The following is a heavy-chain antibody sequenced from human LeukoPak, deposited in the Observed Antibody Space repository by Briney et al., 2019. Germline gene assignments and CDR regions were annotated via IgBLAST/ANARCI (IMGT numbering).Heavy chain of an antibody. CDR2: ISSSSSYI. V-gene: IGHV3-21*01. Sequence: PGGSLRLSCAASGFTFSSYSMNWVRQAPGKGLEWGSSISSSSSYIYYADSVKGRFTISRDNAKNSLYLQMNSLRAEDTAVYYCARPQDGQWLVLGGYWGQGTLVTVSS. J-gene: IGHJ4*02. CDR3: ARPQDGQWLVLGGY. D-gene: IGHD6-19*01. CDR1: GFTFSSYS.